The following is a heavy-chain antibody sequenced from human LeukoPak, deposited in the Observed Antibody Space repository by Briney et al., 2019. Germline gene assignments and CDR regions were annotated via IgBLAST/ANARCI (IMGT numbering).Heavy chain of an antibody. CDR1: GFTFSAYW. J-gene: IGHJ4*02. D-gene: IGHD3-9*01. V-gene: IGHV3-74*01. Sequence: PGGSLRLSCAASGFTFSAYWMHWVRQAPGKGLVWVSRVKYDGSTTTYADSVKGRSTISRDNAENILYLQMNSLRVEDTAVYYCARDLDWLLFDYWGQGTLVTVSS. CDR2: VKYDGSTT. CDR3: ARDLDWLLFDY.